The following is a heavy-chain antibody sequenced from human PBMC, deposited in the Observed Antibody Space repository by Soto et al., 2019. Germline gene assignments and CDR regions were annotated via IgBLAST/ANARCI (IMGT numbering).Heavy chain of an antibody. Sequence: ASVKLSCKSSGYTFIDYFIHWLRQAPGQGLEWMGWINPNSGETKFAQTLQGRVTMTRDTSTSTAYLELNRLRSDDTAMYYCAANRPFLRGGLRGGMDVRG. CDR3: AANRPFLRGGLRGGMDV. V-gene: IGHV1-2*02. CDR2: INPNSGET. CDR1: GYTFIDYF. J-gene: IGHJ6*02. D-gene: IGHD3-10*01.